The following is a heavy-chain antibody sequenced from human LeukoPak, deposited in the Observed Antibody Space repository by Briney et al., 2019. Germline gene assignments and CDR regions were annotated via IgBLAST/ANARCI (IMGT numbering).Heavy chain of an antibody. D-gene: IGHD3-9*01. CDR1: GGSFSGYY. CDR2: INHRGST. CDR3: ARGQHYDVLTGRFFNWFDP. Sequence: PAETLSLTCAVHGGSFSGYYWRWIRQPPGKGLEWIGEINHRGSTNYNPSVKSRVTISLDTSNNQFSLKLTSVTAADTAVYCARGQHYDVLTGRFFNWFDPWGQGTLVTVSS. V-gene: IGHV4-34*01. J-gene: IGHJ5*02.